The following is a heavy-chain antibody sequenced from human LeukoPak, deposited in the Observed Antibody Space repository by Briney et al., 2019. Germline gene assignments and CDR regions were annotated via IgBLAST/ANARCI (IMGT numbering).Heavy chain of an antibody. CDR1: GFSFSDYA. V-gene: IGHV3-30*04. Sequence: GGSLRLSCTASGFSFSDYAMHWVRQAPGRGLEWVALILYDEKYYADSVKGRFTISRDNSKNTLYLQMDSLRAEDTAVYYCARYCSGGCYSGVDYWGQGTLVTVPS. D-gene: IGHD2-15*01. CDR2: ILYDEK. J-gene: IGHJ4*02. CDR3: ARYCSGGCYSGVDY.